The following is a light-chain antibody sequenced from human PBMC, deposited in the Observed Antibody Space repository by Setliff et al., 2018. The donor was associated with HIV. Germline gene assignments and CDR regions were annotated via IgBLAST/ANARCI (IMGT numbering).Light chain of an antibody. CDR2: YDS. V-gene: IGLV3-21*04. CDR3: QVWDSSSGLYV. J-gene: IGLJ1*01. Sequence: SYELTQPLSVSVAPGKTARITCGGNNIGSKSVHWYQQKPGQAPVLVIYYDSDRPSGIPERFSGSNSGNTATLTITRVEAGEEADYYCQVWDSSSGLYVFGTGTKVTV. CDR1: NIGSKS.